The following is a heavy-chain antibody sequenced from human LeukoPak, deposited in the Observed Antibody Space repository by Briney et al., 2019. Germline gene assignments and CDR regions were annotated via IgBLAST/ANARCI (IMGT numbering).Heavy chain of an antibody. CDR1: GGSISSYY. Sequence: SETLSLTCTVSGGSISSYYWSWIRQPPGKGLEWIGYIYYSGSTNYNPSLKSRVTISVDTSKNQFSLKLSSVTAADTAVYYCARHDYYDSINYWGQGTLVTVSS. CDR2: IYYSGST. D-gene: IGHD3-22*01. J-gene: IGHJ4*02. V-gene: IGHV4-59*08. CDR3: ARHDYYDSINY.